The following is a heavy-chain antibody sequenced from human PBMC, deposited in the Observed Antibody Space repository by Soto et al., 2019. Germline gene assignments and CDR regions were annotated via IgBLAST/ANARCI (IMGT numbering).Heavy chain of an antibody. D-gene: IGHD6-19*01. Sequence: SETLSLTCTVSGGSISSYYWSWIRQPPGKGLEWIGFIYYSGSTNYNPSLKSRVTISVDTSKNQFSLKLSSVTAADTAVYYCARGSSGWYAFDYWGQGTLVTVSS. V-gene: IGHV4-59*01. CDR3: ARGSSGWYAFDY. CDR1: GGSISSYY. J-gene: IGHJ4*02. CDR2: IYYSGST.